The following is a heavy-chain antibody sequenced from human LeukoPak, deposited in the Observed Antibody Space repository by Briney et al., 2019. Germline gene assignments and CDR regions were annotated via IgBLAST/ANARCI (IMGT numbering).Heavy chain of an antibody. CDR1: GGSISSAAYY. CDR2: IYYSGAT. Sequence: SETLSLTCTVSGGSISSAAYYWSWIRQHPGKGLEWIGYIYYSGATYYNPSLKSRLTISVDTSENHFSLKLISVTAADTAVYYCARAGNSGFWFDYWGQGTVVTVSS. D-gene: IGHD2/OR15-2a*01. V-gene: IGHV4-31*03. CDR3: ARAGNSGFWFDY. J-gene: IGHJ4*02.